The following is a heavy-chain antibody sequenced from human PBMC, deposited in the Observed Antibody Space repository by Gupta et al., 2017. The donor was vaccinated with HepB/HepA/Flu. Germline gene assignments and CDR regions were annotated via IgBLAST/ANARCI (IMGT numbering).Heavy chain of an antibody. Sequence: QVQLVESGGGVVQPGRSLRLSCAASGFTFSTYGMQWVRTAPGKGLEWVAVIWYDGGKKYYADSVKGLFSISRDNSENTLYLQMNSLRAEDTAVYYCAKDLSISVAGTVGFDYWGQGALVTVSS. D-gene: IGHD6-19*01. V-gene: IGHV3-33*06. CDR3: AKDLSISVAGTVGFDY. J-gene: IGHJ4*02. CDR2: IWYDGGKK. CDR1: GFTFSTYG.